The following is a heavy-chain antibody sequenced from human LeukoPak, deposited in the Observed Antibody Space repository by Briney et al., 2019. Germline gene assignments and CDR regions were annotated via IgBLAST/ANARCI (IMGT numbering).Heavy chain of an antibody. J-gene: IGHJ4*02. V-gene: IGHV4-38-2*02. CDR3: ATPAFYGDYSFDY. D-gene: IGHD4-17*01. Sequence: SETLSLTCTVSGYSISSGYYWGWIRPPPGKGLEWIGTIYHSGSIYYNPSRKSRITISVDTSKNQFSLRLSSVTAADTAVYYCATPAFYGDYSFDYWGQGTLVTVSS. CDR2: IYHSGSI. CDR1: GYSISSGYY.